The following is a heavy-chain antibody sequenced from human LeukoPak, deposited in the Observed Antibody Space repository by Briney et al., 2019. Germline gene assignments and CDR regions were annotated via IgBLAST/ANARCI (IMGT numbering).Heavy chain of an antibody. CDR2: IYASGTT. D-gene: IGHD1-26*01. J-gene: IGHJ4*02. V-gene: IGHV4-4*07. CDR1: DSSISTYY. CDR3: AREVSSWELRSFDY. Sequence: SETLSLTCTVPDSSISTYYWSWIRQPAGKGLEWIGRIYASGTTNYNPSLKSRVTMSVDTSNNQFSLNLNSVTAADTAVYYCAREVSSWELRSFDYWGQGTLVTVSS.